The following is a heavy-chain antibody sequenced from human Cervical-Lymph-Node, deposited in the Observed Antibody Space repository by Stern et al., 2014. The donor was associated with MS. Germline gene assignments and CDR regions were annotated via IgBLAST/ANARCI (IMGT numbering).Heavy chain of an antibody. CDR1: GYDFTNYW. CDR3: ARKPGGMAVVGTQYYHYAMDV. D-gene: IGHD6-19*01. J-gene: IGHJ6*02. Sequence: EVQLVESGAEVKKPGESLKISCKGSGYDFTNYWIGWGRQMPGKGLEWMGMIYPGDSETRYSPSFEGQVTISADKSINTAYLQWSSLRASDNAIYYCARKPGGMAVVGTQYYHYAMDVWGQGTTVTVSS. V-gene: IGHV5-51*01. CDR2: IYPGDSET.